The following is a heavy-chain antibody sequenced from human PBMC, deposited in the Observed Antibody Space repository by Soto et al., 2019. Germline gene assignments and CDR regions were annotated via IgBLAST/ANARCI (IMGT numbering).Heavy chain of an antibody. D-gene: IGHD1-7*01. J-gene: IGHJ4*02. CDR3: AKDRNYPRDQFHY. V-gene: IGHV3-23*01. CDR1: GFTFSTHA. CDR2: ISANGQGI. Sequence: GSLRLSCAASGFTFSTHALICFRHSPGKGLEWVSAISANGQGIYYADSVRGRFTISRDNSKNTIFLHMDSLRAEDTAVYYCAKDRNYPRDQFHYWGQGTLVTVSS.